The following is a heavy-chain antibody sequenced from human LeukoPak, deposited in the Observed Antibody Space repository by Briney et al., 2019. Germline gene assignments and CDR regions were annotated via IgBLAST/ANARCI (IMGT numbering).Heavy chain of an antibody. CDR2: IYYSGST. D-gene: IGHD2-21*02. CDR3: ARGTSDWAYYYYGMDV. V-gene: IGHV4-59*01. J-gene: IGHJ6*02. Sequence: PSETLSLTCTVSGGSISSYYWSWIRQPPGKGLEWNGYIYYSGSTNYNPSLKSRVTISVDTSKNQFSLKLSSVTAADTAVYYCARGTSDWAYYYYGMDVWGQGTTVTVSS. CDR1: GGSISSYY.